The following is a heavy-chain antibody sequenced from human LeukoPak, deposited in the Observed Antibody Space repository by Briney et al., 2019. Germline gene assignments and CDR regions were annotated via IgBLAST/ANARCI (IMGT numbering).Heavy chain of an antibody. CDR1: GGTFSSYA. D-gene: IGHD2-2*01. CDR3: ARSFCSSTSCYGASYYYYYMDV. CDR2: IIPIFGTA. Sequence: GSSVKVSCNASGGTFSSYAISRVRQAPGQGLEWMGRIIPIFGTANYAQKFQGRVTITADKSTSTAYMELSSLRSEDTAVYYCARSFCSSTSCYGASYYYYYMDVWGKGTTVTVSS. V-gene: IGHV1-69*06. J-gene: IGHJ6*03.